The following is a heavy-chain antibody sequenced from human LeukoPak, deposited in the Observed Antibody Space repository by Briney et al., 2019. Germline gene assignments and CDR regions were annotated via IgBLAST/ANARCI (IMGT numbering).Heavy chain of an antibody. CDR3: AKRVNGAFDI. CDR1: GFNFGSYD. CDR2: INTDGSNT. J-gene: IGHJ3*02. V-gene: IGHV3-23*05. Sequence: GGSLRLSCAASGFNFGSYDMNWVRQAPGKGLEYLSTINTDGSNTWYADSVKGRFTISRDNSKNTVFLHMNNLRHKDTATYYCAKRVNGAFDIWGQGTMVSVSS.